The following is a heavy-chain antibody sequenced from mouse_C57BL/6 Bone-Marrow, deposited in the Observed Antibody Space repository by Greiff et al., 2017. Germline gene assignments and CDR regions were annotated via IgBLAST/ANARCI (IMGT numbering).Heavy chain of an antibody. Sequence: VQLQQSGTVLARPGASVKMSCKTSGYTFTSYWLHWVKQRPGQGLEWIGAIYPGNSDTSYNQQFKGKAKRTADKSSSTAYRHCSSLTSEDSAIYDGAIGGDYYAMDYWGQGTSVTVSS. CDR1: GYTFTSYW. J-gene: IGHJ4*01. D-gene: IGHD3-3*01. V-gene: IGHV1-5*01. CDR2: IYPGNSDT. CDR3: AIGGDYYAMDY.